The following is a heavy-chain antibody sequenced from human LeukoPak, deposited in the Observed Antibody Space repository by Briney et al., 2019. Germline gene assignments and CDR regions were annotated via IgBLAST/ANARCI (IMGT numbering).Heavy chain of an antibody. V-gene: IGHV3-23*01. CDR2: VSSGGRP. CDR1: GFTFTSYG. CDR3: AKEVAISGVTISIDY. J-gene: IGHJ4*02. Sequence: GGSLRLSCAASGFTFTSYGMSWVRQAPGKGLEWVSAVSSGGRPHYTNSVKGRFTISRDISKNTLDLQMNSLRAEDTAVYFCAKEVAISGVTISIDYWGQGIPVTVSS. D-gene: IGHD3-3*01.